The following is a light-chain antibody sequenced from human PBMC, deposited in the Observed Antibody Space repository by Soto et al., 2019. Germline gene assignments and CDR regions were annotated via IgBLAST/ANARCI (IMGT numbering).Light chain of an antibody. Sequence: QSVLTQPRSVSGSPGQSVNISCTGTSSDVGGDNYVSWYQQHPGKAPKVMIYAVSKRPSGVPDRFSGSKSGNTASLTISGLQAEDEADYYCCSYEGRSVVFGEGTKVTVL. V-gene: IGLV2-11*01. CDR3: CSYEGRSVV. J-gene: IGLJ2*01. CDR2: AVS. CDR1: SSDVGGDNY.